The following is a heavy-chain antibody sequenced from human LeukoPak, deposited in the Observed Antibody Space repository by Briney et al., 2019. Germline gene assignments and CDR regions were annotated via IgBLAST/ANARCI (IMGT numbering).Heavy chain of an antibody. D-gene: IGHD3-10*01. J-gene: IGHJ5*02. CDR1: GFTFSSYA. CDR2: INGSGGST. Sequence: GGSLRLYCAASGFTFSSYAMSWVRQAPGKGLEWVSDINGSGGSTYYADSVKGRFTISRDNSKNTLYLQMNSLRAEDTAVYYCAEASVLLWFGESAGGFDPWGQGTLVTVSS. V-gene: IGHV3-23*01. CDR3: AEASVLLWFGESAGGFDP.